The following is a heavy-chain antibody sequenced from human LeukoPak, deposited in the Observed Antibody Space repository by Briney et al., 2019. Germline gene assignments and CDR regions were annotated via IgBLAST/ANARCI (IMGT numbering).Heavy chain of an antibody. CDR3: AREVVAASVTWFDP. Sequence: PSETLSLTCTVSGVSISSYYWSWIRQPPGKGLEWIGYIYYSGSTNYNPSLKSRVTISVDTSKNQFSLKLSSVTAADTAVYYCAREVVAASVTWFDPWGQGTLVTVSS. V-gene: IGHV4-59*01. CDR2: IYYSGST. J-gene: IGHJ5*02. CDR1: GVSISSYY. D-gene: IGHD2-15*01.